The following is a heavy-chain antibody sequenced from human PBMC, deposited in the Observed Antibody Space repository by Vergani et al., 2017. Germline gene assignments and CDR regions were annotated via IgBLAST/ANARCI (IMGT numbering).Heavy chain of an antibody. Sequence: QVQLQESGPGLVRPSETLSLTCSVSGASIASFYWSWIRQSPGKGLEWIGYVFRNGNVNYNPSFNFRVAIDTSNNELSLRVTSVTAADTAVYYCARDFGGEWYFDLWGRGATVTGSS. J-gene: IGHJ2*01. CDR3: ARDFGGEWYFDL. CDR1: GASIASFY. D-gene: IGHD4-23*01. CDR2: VFRNGNV. V-gene: IGHV4-4*08.